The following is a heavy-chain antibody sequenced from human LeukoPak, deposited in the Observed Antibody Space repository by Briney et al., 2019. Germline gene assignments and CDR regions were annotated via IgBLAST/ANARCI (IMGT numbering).Heavy chain of an antibody. D-gene: IGHD4-11*01. J-gene: IGHJ4*02. CDR2: ISDSGGST. V-gene: IGHV3-23*01. Sequence: PGGSLRLSCAASGFTFSNYAMTWVRQPPGKGLEWVSTISDSGGSTYYADSVKGRFTISRDNSKNTLYLQMNSLRAEDTAVYYCARDLDYSTGFDYWGQGTLVTVSS. CDR3: ARDLDYSTGFDY. CDR1: GFTFSNYA.